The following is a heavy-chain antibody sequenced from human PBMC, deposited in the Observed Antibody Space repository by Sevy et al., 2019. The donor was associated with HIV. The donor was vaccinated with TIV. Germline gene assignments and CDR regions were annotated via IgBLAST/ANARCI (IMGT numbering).Heavy chain of an antibody. CDR1: GFSLSTSGVG. J-gene: IGHJ4*02. V-gene: IGHV2-5*02. CDR2: IYWDDDK. D-gene: IGHD2-21*01. CDR3: AHRREGRDGSYSFDY. Sequence: SGPTLVKPTQTLTLTCTFSGFSLSTSGVGVGWIRQPPGKALEWLALIYWDDDKRYSPSLKSSLTITKDTSKNQVVLTMTNMDPVDTVTYYRAHRREGRDGSYSFDYWGQGTLVTVSS.